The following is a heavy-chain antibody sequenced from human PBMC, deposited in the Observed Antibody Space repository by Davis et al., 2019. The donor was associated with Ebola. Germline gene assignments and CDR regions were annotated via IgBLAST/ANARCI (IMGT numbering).Heavy chain of an antibody. D-gene: IGHD5-18*01. Sequence: MPSETLSLTCTVSGGSISSSSYYWGWIRQPPGKGLEWIESIYYSGSTYYNPSLKSRVTMSVDTSKNQFSLKLSSVTAADTALYYCARGHNYGSMVYGLDVCGHGTTVSVSS. J-gene: IGHJ6*02. CDR3: ARGHNYGSMVYGLDV. CDR2: IYYSGST. V-gene: IGHV4-39*01. CDR1: GGSISSSSYY.